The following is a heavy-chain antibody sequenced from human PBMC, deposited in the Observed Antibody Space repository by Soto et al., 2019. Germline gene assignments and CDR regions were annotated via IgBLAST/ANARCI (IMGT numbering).Heavy chain of an antibody. V-gene: IGHV3-21*01. D-gene: IGHD3-22*01. J-gene: IGHJ4*02. CDR3: ARETYYDSSGYLGTLGY. Sequence: GESLKISCAASGFTFSSYSMNWVRQAPGKGLEWVSSISSSSSYIYYADSVKGRFTISRDNAKNSLYLQMNSLRAEDTAVYYCARETYYDSSGYLGTLGYWGQGTLVTVSS. CDR1: GFTFSSYS. CDR2: ISSSSSYI.